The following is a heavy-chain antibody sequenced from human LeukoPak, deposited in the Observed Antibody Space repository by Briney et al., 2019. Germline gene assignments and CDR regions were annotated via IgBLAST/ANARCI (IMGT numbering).Heavy chain of an antibody. Sequence: GGFLRLSSAASGFTFNTYWMSWVRQAPGKGLEWLANIKEDGTRDYYVESVKGRFTISKDNAKTSLYLQVNSLRAEDTAVYYCARDTKAGYFDLWGQGTLVTVSS. CDR3: ARDTKAGYFDL. CDR2: IKEDGTRD. V-gene: IGHV3-7*01. J-gene: IGHJ4*02. CDR1: GFTFNTYW.